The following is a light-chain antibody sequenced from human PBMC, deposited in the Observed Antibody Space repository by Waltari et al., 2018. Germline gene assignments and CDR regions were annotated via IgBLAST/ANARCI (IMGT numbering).Light chain of an antibody. CDR1: QDIRSY. J-gene: IGKJ1*01. Sequence: AIRMTQSPSSLSASTGDKITITCRASQDIRSYLGWYQQKPGKAPKLLVYAATSLQTGVPSRFSASGSGTDFSLTISNLQSEDFASDHCQQYYSYPRTFGQGTKVEVK. V-gene: IGKV1-8*01. CDR3: QQYYSYPRT. CDR2: AAT.